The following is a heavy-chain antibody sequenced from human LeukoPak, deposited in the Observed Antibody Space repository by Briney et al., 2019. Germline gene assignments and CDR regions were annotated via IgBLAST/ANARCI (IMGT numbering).Heavy chain of an antibody. V-gene: IGHV3-74*01. CDR1: GFTFSSYR. Sequence: GGSLRLSCVASGFTFSSYRMHWVRQAPGEGLVWVSRINSDGSSTRYADSVKGRFTISRDNAKNTLYLQMNSLRDEDTAVYYCARDAVDSGYEEFDYWGQGSLVTVSS. J-gene: IGHJ4*02. CDR2: INSDGSST. CDR3: ARDAVDSGYEEFDY. D-gene: IGHD5-12*01.